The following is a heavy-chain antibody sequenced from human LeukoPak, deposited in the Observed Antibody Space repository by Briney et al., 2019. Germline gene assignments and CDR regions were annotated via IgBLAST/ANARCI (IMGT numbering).Heavy chain of an antibody. CDR3: ARSSGYYQYYFDS. D-gene: IGHD3-22*01. CDR2: IYYSGST. CDR1: GGSISSGGYY. V-gene: IGHV4-31*11. Sequence: SETLSLTCAVSGGSISSGGYYWSWIRQHPGKGLEWIGYIYYSGSTYYNPSLKSRVTISVDASKNQFSLKLTSVTAADTAVYFCARSSGYYQYYFDSWGQGTLVTVSS. J-gene: IGHJ4*02.